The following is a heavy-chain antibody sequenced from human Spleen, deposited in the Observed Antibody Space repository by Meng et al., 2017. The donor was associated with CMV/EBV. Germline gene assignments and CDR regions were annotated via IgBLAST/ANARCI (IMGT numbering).Heavy chain of an antibody. Sequence: QITWKESGPTLVKPTHTLTLTCTFSGLSPSTSGMGVGWIRQPPGKALEWLALIYWDDDKRYSPSLKSRLTITKDTSKNQVVLTMTNMDPVDTATYYCAHRDYCSGGTCTFDYWGQGTLVTVSS. CDR1: GLSPSTSGMG. CDR3: AHRDYCSGGTCTFDY. J-gene: IGHJ4*02. CDR2: IYWDDDK. D-gene: IGHD2-15*01. V-gene: IGHV2-5*02.